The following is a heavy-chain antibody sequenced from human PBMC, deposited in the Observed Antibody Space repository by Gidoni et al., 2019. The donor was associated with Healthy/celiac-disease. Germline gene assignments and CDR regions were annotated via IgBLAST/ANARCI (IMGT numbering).Heavy chain of an antibody. V-gene: IGHV3-15*01. J-gene: IGHJ3*02. Sequence: FTISRDDSKNTLYLQMNSLKTEDTAVYYCTTNYYDSSGYSYAFDIWGQGTMVTVSS. CDR3: TTNYYDSSGYSYAFDI. D-gene: IGHD3-22*01.